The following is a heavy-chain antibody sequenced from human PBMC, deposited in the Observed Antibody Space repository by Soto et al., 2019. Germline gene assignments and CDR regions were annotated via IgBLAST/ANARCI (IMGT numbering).Heavy chain of an antibody. V-gene: IGHV1-3*01. CDR3: ARRPIPPRGYYDPLGYYGMDV. CDR1: GYTFTSYA. J-gene: IGHJ6*02. Sequence: GASVKVSCKASGYTFTSYAMHWVRQAPGQRLEWMGWINAGNGNTKYSQKFQGRVTITRDTSASTAYMELSSLRSEDTAVYYCARRPIPPRGYYDPLGYYGMDVWGQGTTVTVSS. CDR2: INAGNGNT. D-gene: IGHD3-22*01.